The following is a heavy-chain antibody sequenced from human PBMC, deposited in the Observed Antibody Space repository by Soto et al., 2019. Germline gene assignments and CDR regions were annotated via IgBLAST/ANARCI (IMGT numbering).Heavy chain of an antibody. CDR1: GFTFSSYA. CDR2: ISGSGGST. V-gene: IGHV3-23*01. CDR3: AKAEYVIITIFGVVREYYFAF. J-gene: IGHJ4*02. Sequence: GGSLRLSCAASGFTFSSYAMSWVRQAPGKGLEWVSAISGSGGSTYYADSVKGRFTISRDNSKNTLYLQMNSLRAEDTAVYYCAKAEYVIITIFGVVREYYFAFRGQRTLVTGSS. D-gene: IGHD3-3*01.